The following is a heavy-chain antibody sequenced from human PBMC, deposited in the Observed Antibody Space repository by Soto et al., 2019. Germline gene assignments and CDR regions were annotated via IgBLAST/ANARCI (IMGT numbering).Heavy chain of an antibody. J-gene: IGHJ4*02. V-gene: IGHV3-23*01. Sequence: EVQLLESGGGLVQPGGSLVLSCAASGFTFSSYAMSWVRQAPGKGLEWVSSISGGGNDAYYADSVKGRFTISRDNSRNTLYLQMNSLRADDTAVHYCARSLFLASTGIDPFDFWGQGTLVTASS. CDR1: GFTFSSYA. CDR3: ARSLFLASTGIDPFDF. D-gene: IGHD6-13*01. CDR2: ISGGGNDA.